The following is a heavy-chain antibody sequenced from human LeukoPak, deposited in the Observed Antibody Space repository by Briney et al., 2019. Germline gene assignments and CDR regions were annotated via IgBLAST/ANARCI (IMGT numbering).Heavy chain of an antibody. CDR1: GGSISSSSYY. J-gene: IGHJ5*02. D-gene: IGHD3-3*01. Sequence: SETLSLTCTVSGGSISSSSYYWGWIRQPPGKGLEWIGSIYYSGSTYYNPSLKSRVTISVDTSKNQFSLKLSSVTAADTAVYYCARVDYDFWSGYYNRCWFDPWGQGTLVTVSS. V-gene: IGHV4-39*01. CDR2: IYYSGST. CDR3: ARVDYDFWSGYYNRCWFDP.